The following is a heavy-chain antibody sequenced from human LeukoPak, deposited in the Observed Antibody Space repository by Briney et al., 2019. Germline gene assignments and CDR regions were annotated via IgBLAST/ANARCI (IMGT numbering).Heavy chain of an antibody. CDR3: ARGNVVVPAAICWFDP. CDR1: GGSISSYY. V-gene: IGHV4-59*01. Sequence: SSETLSLTCTVSGGSISSYYWSWIRQPPGKGLEWIGYIYYSGSTNYNPSLKSRVTISVDTSKNQFSLKLSSVTAADTAVYYCARGNVVVPAAICWFDPWGQGTLVTVSS. D-gene: IGHD2-2*02. J-gene: IGHJ5*02. CDR2: IYYSGST.